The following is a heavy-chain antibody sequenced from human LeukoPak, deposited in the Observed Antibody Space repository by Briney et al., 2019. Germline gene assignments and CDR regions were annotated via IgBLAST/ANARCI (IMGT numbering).Heavy chain of an antibody. Sequence: GGSLRLSCAASGFTFSDYYMSWIRQAPGKGLEWVSYISSSGSTIYYADSVKGRFTISRDNAKDSLYLQMNSLRAEDTAVYYCAKDTAADTAMVGFDYWGQGTLVTVSS. V-gene: IGHV3-11*01. D-gene: IGHD5-18*01. CDR2: ISSSGSTI. CDR1: GFTFSDYY. J-gene: IGHJ4*02. CDR3: AKDTAADTAMVGFDY.